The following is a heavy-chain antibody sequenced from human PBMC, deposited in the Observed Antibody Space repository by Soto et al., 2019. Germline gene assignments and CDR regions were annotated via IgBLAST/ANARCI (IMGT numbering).Heavy chain of an antibody. V-gene: IGHV4-39*01. CDR1: GDSISSSSLY. Sequence: QLQLQESGPGLVKPSETVSLTCTVSGDSISSSSLYWGWIRQPPGKGLEWIGSIYNSGKTYYSPSPESLVTISLDTFKKQFSLKLRFLTVAFKAVYYCARNGSNSGSYSEYFQYWGQGTLVAVSS. J-gene: IGHJ1*01. CDR2: IYNSGKT. D-gene: IGHD1-26*01. CDR3: ARNGSNSGSYSEYFQY.